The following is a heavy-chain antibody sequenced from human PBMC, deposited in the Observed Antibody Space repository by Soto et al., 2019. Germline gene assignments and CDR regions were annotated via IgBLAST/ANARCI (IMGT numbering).Heavy chain of an antibody. CDR2: IKQDGSEK. CDR1: GLTFSRYW. Sequence: EVQLVESGGGLVQPGGSLRLSCEASGLTFSRYWMSWFRQAPGQGLEWVANIKQDGSEKYYVDSVKGRCTISRENAKNALYLQMNVLRAEVTAVYHCAKEGYYNGFDVWCQGTTVTVSS. CDR3: AKEGYYNGFDV. V-gene: IGHV3-7*01. J-gene: IGHJ6*02.